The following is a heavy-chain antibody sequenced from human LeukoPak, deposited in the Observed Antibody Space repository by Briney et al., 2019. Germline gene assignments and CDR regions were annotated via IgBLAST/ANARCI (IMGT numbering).Heavy chain of an antibody. Sequence: PGGSLTLSCPASGFTFSSYNMNWVRQAQGKGLEWVSSIKSRDTYMYYADSVKGRFTISRDNAKNSLYLQMNSLRDEDTAVYYCARGGVYNNDYWGQGTLATVSS. V-gene: IGHV3-21*01. CDR3: ARGGVYNNDY. CDR2: IKSRDTYM. J-gene: IGHJ4*02. D-gene: IGHD1-14*01. CDR1: GFTFSSYN.